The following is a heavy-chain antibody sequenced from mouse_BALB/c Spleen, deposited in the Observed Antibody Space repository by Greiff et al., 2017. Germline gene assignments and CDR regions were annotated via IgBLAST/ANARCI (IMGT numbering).Heavy chain of an antibody. CDR2: INPSNGGT. Sequence: QVQLQQSGAELVKPGASVKLSCKASGYTFTSYYMYWVKQRPGQGLEWIGEINPSNGGTNFNEKFKSKATLTVDKSSSTAYMQLSSLTSEDSAVYYCTIYGNYAMYYWGQGTSVTVSS. D-gene: IGHD2-1*01. V-gene: IGHV1S81*02. CDR1: GYTFTSYY. J-gene: IGHJ4*01. CDR3: TIYGNYAMYY.